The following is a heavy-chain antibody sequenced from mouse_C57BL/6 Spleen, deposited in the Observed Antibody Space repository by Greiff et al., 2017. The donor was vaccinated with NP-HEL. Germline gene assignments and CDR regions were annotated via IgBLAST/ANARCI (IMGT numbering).Heavy chain of an antibody. CDR2: INPYNGGT. V-gene: IGHV1-19*01. D-gene: IGHD2-4*01. Sequence: VQLQQSGPVLVKPGASVKMSCKASGYTFTDYYMNWVKQSHGKSLEWIGVINPYNGGTSYNQKFKGKATLTVDKSSSTAYMELNSLTSEDSAVYYCARRGDYDAPMDYWGQGTSVTVSS. J-gene: IGHJ4*01. CDR1: GYTFTDYY. CDR3: ARRGDYDAPMDY.